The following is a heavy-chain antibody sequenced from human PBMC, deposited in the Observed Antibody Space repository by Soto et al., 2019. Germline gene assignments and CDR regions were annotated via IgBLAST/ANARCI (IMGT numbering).Heavy chain of an antibody. CDR3: AKDTSGYSYGFFLDKEWGWFDP. CDR1: GFTFSSYG. V-gene: IGHV3-30*18. Sequence: GGSLRLSCAASGFTFSSYGMHGVRQAPGKGLEWVAVISYDGSNKYYADSVKGRFTISRDNSKNTLYLQMNSLRAEDTAVYYCAKDTSGYSYGFFLDKEWGWFDPWGQGTLVTVSS. D-gene: IGHD5-18*01. CDR2: ISYDGSNK. J-gene: IGHJ5*02.